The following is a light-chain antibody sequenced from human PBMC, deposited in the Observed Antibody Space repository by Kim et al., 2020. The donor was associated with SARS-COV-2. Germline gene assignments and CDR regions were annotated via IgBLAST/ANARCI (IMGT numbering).Light chain of an antibody. CDR1: QSISSW. CDR2: KAS. J-gene: IGKJ1*01. Sequence: DIQMTQSPSTLSASVGDRVTITCRASQSISSWLAWYQQKPGKAPKLLIYKASSLESGVPSRFSGSGSGTEFTLTISSLQPDDFATYYCQQYNRPPWAFGQGTKVDIQ. V-gene: IGKV1-5*03. CDR3: QQYNRPPWA.